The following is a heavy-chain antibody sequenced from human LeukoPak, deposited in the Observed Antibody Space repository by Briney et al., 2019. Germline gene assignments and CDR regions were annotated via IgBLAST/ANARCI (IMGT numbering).Heavy chain of an antibody. CDR3: AKFSAAGTEDY. V-gene: IGHV3-23*01. D-gene: IGHD6-13*01. J-gene: IGHJ4*02. CDR2: IDYSGGSS. CDR1: GFTLSSYE. Sequence: GGSLRLSCTVSGFTLSSYEMSWIRQAPGKGLEWVSSIDYSGGSSYYADSVKGRFTISRDNSKNTLYLQMNSLRAEDTAVYYCAKFSAAGTEDYWGQGTLVTVSS.